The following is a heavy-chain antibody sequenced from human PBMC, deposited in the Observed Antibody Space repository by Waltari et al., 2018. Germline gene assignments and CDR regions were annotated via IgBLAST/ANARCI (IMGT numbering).Heavy chain of an antibody. Sequence: QLQLQESGPGLVKPSETLSLTCTVSDGSISSGNYYWGWIRQPPGKGLQWIGSIYYSWSTSYNPSLKSRVTISVDTPKNQFSLKLSSVTAADTAVYYCARSLHIFRAAAGMFDYWGQGTLVIVSS. CDR1: DGSISSGNYY. V-gene: IGHV4-39*01. J-gene: IGHJ4*02. CDR3: ARSLHIFRAAAGMFDY. CDR2: IYYSWST. D-gene: IGHD6-13*01.